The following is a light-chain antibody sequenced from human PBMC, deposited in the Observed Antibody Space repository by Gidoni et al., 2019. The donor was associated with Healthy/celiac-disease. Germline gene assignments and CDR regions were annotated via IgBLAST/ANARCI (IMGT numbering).Light chain of an antibody. CDR3: QQYGSSPWT. Sequence: EIVLTQSPGTLSLSPGERATLSCRASQSVSSSYLAWYQQKPGQAPRLLIYGASSRAPGIPDRFSGSGSGTDFTLTISRLEPEEFAVYYCQQYGSSPWTFXQXTKVEIK. J-gene: IGKJ1*01. CDR2: GAS. CDR1: QSVSSSY. V-gene: IGKV3-20*01.